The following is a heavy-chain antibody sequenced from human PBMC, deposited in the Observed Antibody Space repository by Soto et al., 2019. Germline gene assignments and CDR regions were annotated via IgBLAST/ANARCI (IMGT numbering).Heavy chain of an antibody. CDR3: ARAGEHDYSNYLGYARVPGWADYYYYYYMDV. Sequence: GGSLRLSCAASGFTFSDYYMSWIRQAPGKGLEWVSYISSSGSTIYYADSVKGRFTISRDNAKNSLYLQMNSLRAEDTAVYYCARAGEHDYSNYLGYARVPGWADYYYYYYMDVWGKGTTVTVSS. V-gene: IGHV3-11*01. CDR1: GFTFSDYY. CDR2: ISSSGSTI. J-gene: IGHJ6*03. D-gene: IGHD4-4*01.